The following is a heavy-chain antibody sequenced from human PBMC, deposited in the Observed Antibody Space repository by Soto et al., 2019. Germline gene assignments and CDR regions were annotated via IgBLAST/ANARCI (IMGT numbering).Heavy chain of an antibody. CDR1: GGTFSSYA. J-gene: IGHJ6*02. CDR3: ARGPKRHYYYYGMDV. V-gene: IGHV1-69*01. CDR2: IVPIFGTA. Sequence: QVQLVQSGAEVKKPGSSVKVSCKASGGTFSSYAISWVRQAPGQGLEWMGGIVPIFGTANYAQKFQGRVKINADESTSTAYMELSSLRSEDTAVYYCARGPKRHYYYYGMDVWGQGTTVTVSS.